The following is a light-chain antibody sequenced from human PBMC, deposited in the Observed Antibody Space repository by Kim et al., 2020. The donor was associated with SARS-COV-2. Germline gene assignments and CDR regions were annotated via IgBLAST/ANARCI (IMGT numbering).Light chain of an antibody. CDR3: QVWDSSSDHPV. Sequence: APGKAAKITCGGNNIGTKSLAWYQQKPGQAPVMVIFYDTGRPSGIPERVSGSNSGNTATLTISRAEAGDDADHYCQVWDSSSDHPVFGGGTQLTVL. CDR1: NIGTKS. V-gene: IGLV3-21*04. J-gene: IGLJ3*02. CDR2: YDT.